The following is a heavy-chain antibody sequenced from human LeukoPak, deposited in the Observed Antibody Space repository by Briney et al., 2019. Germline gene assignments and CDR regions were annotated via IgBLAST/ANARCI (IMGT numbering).Heavy chain of an antibody. Sequence: SETLSLTCTVSGGSISSSSYYWGWIRQPPGKGLEWIGSIYYSGGTYYNPSLKSRLTISVDTSKSQFSLKLSSVTAADTAVYYCARDPELLGAFDIWGQGTMVTVSS. CDR2: IYYSGGT. CDR3: ARDPELLGAFDI. J-gene: IGHJ3*02. V-gene: IGHV4-39*02. CDR1: GGSISSSSYY. D-gene: IGHD1-7*01.